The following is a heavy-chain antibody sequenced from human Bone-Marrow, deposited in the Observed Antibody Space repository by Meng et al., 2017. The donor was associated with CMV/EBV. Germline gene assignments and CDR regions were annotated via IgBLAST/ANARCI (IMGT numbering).Heavy chain of an antibody. V-gene: IGHV4-4*07. CDR2: VYTSGSS. CDR3: ARNKRPPGIAAAGTWYFDY. D-gene: IGHD6-13*01. CDR1: GGSMSSYY. J-gene: IGHJ4*02. Sequence: QVQLQESGPGLVKPSETLSLTCTASGGSMSSYYWSWIRQPAGKGLEWIGRVYTSGSSNYHPSLQSRVNMSVDTSKNQFSLKLKSVTAADTAVYYCARNKRPPGIAAAGTWYFDYWGQGILVTVSS.